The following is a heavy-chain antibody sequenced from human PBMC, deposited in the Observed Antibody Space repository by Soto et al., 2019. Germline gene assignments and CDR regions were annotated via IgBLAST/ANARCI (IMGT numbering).Heavy chain of an antibody. Sequence: SETLSLTCTVSGGSISSGDYYWSWIRQPPGKGLEWIGYIYYSGSTYYNPSLKSRVTISVDTSKNQFSLKLSSVTAADTAVYYCARDRPKDCSGGSCPNWFDPGGQGTLVTVSS. V-gene: IGHV4-30-4*01. CDR3: ARDRPKDCSGGSCPNWFDP. J-gene: IGHJ5*02. D-gene: IGHD2-15*01. CDR1: GGSISSGDYY. CDR2: IYYSGST.